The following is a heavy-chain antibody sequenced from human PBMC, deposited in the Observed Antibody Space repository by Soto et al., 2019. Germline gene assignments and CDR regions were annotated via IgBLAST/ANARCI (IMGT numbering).Heavy chain of an antibody. CDR2: ISGSGGNI. V-gene: IGHV3-64D*06. CDR3: VKVSGYCTGGSCFSYFDY. J-gene: IGHJ4*02. CDR1: GFTFSHHS. D-gene: IGHD2-15*01. Sequence: PVGSLRLSCSGSGFTFSHHSLYWVRQPPGKGPQCVSSISGSGGNIYYAESVKGRFTISRDNSKNTLYLQMTSLSSEDSAVYYCVKVSGYCTGGSCFSYFDYWGQGTPVTVSS.